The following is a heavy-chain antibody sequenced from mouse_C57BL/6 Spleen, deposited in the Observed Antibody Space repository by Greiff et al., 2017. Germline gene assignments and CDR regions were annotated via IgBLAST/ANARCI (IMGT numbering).Heavy chain of an antibody. CDR3: AREGANLAWYFDV. J-gene: IGHJ2*01. CDR2: IYPGDGDT. V-gene: IGHV1-82*01. Sequence: QVQLQQSGPELVKPGASVKISCKASGYAFTSSCMNWVKQRPGKGLEWIGRIYPGDGDTNYKGKFKGKATLTADKSSSTAYMPLSSLTSEDSAVYCCAREGANLAWYFDVWGKGTTLTVSS. CDR1: GYAFTSSC. D-gene: IGHD6-1*01.